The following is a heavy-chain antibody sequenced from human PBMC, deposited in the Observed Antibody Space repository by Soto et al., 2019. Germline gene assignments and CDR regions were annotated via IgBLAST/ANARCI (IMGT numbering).Heavy chain of an antibody. Sequence: EVHLEESGGGLVQPGGSLRLSCETSGFTFSSRWMTWVRQVPGKGLEWVANIKQDENGKDYVDSVKGRFTISRDNAKNSLYLQMNSLRAEDTAVYYCATHDGPAAAGLVLDFWGQGTLVTVS. CDR3: ATHDGPAAAGLVLDF. V-gene: IGHV3-7*02. CDR2: IKQDENGK. CDR1: GFTFSSRW. D-gene: IGHD6-13*01. J-gene: IGHJ4*02.